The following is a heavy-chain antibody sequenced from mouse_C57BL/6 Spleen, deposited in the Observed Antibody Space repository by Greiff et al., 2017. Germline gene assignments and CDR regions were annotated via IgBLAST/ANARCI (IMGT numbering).Heavy chain of an antibody. D-gene: IGHD2-5*01. CDR1: GYTFTSYW. CDR3: ARWGSNYDFAY. V-gene: IGHV1-64*01. Sequence: QVQLQQPGAELVKPGASVKLSCKASGYTFTSYWMHWVKQRPGQGLEWIGMIHPNSGSTNYNEKFKSKATLTVDRSSSTAYMQLSSLTSEDSAVYYCARWGSNYDFAYWGQGTLVTVSA. CDR2: IHPNSGST. J-gene: IGHJ3*01.